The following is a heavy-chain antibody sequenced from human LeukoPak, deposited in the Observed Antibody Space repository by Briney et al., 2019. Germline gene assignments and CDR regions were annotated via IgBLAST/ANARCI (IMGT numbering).Heavy chain of an antibody. CDR1: GFTFSSYG. CDR3: AKLKQWQPNVTSF. Sequence: GGSLRLSCAASGFTFSSYGMHWVRQAPGKGLEWVAVISYDGSNKYYADSVKGRFTISRDNSKNTLYLQMNSLRAEDTAVYYCAKLKQWQPNVTSFWGQGALVTVAS. J-gene: IGHJ4*02. V-gene: IGHV3-30*18. D-gene: IGHD6-19*01. CDR2: ISYDGSNK.